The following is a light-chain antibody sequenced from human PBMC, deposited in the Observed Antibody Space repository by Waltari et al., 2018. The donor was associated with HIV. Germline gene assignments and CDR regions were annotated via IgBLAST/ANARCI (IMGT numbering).Light chain of an antibody. CDR3: QQRYNWPPYS. CDR1: QSITRY. Sequence: EIVLTQSPATLSLSPGERATLSCRASQSITRYLAWYQQKPGQVPRLLIYDASNRATGIPARFSGSGSGTDFTFTISSLEPEDFAVYYCQQRYNWPPYSFGQGTKLEMK. J-gene: IGKJ2*03. CDR2: DAS. V-gene: IGKV3-11*01.